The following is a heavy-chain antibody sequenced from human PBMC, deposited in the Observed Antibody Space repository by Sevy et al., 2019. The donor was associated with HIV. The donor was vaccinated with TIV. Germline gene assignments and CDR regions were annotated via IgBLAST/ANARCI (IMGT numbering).Heavy chain of an antibody. V-gene: IGHV3-21*01. Sequence: GGSLRLSCAASGFSFSDYNMNWVRQAPGKGLEWVSFISSGSGDIYYADSMKGRFTISRDNAKNSLYLQLNSLRAEDTAVYYCARDKTILEGRYGMDVWGQGTTVTVSS. CDR3: ARDKTILEGRYGMDV. D-gene: IGHD3-3*01. J-gene: IGHJ6*02. CDR1: GFSFSDYN. CDR2: ISSGSGDI.